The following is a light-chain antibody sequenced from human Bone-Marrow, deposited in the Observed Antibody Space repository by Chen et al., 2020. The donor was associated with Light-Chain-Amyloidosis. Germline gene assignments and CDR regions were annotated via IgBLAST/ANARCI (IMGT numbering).Light chain of an antibody. CDR2: GDT. Sequence: SYELTQPPSVSVSPGQTARITCPGDELPTKYAYWYQQKPGQAPVLVIHGDTERPSGISERFSGSSSGTTATLTISGVQAEDEADYHCQSADSSGTYEVIFGGGTKLTVL. V-gene: IGLV3-25*03. J-gene: IGLJ2*01. CDR3: QSADSSGTYEVI. CDR1: ELPTKY.